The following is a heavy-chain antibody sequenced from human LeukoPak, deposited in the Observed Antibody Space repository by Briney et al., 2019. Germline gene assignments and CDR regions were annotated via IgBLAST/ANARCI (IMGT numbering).Heavy chain of an antibody. J-gene: IGHJ3*01. Sequence: SETLSLTCTVSGDSISSYYWSWIRQPPGKGLEWIGYIYNSGSTNYNSSLKSRVTISVDTSKNQFSLKLSSVTAADTAVYYCARERRDGYRDAFDVWGQGTMVTVSS. CDR3: ARERRDGYRDAFDV. CDR1: GDSISSYY. D-gene: IGHD5-24*01. V-gene: IGHV4-59*01. CDR2: IYNSGST.